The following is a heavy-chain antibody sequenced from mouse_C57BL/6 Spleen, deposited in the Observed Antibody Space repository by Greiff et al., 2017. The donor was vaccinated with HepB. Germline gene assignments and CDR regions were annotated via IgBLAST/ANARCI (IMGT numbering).Heavy chain of an antibody. CDR2: ISSGSSTI. V-gene: IGHV5-17*01. J-gene: IGHJ2*01. Sequence: EVKLMESGGGLVKPGGSLKLSCAASGFTFSDYGMHWVRQAPEKGLEWVAYISSGSSTIYYADTVKGRFTISRDNAKNTLFLQMTSLRSEDTAMYYCARSPYYAIDYWGQGTTLTVSS. CDR1: GFTFSDYG. CDR3: ARSPYYAIDY. D-gene: IGHD1-1*01.